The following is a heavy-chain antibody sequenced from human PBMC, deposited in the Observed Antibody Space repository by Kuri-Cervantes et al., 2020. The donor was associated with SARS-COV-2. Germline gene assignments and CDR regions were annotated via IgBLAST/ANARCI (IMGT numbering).Heavy chain of an antibody. D-gene: IGHD6-6*01. CDR2: IYYSGXT. Sequence: TLSLXCTVSGXXISSGDYYWSWIRQPPGKGLEWIGYIYYSGXTYYNPSLKSRVTISVDTSKNQFSLKLSSVTAADTAVYYXAXDSPEYSXXXSVPFDYWGQGTLVTVSS. CDR1: GXXISSGDYY. CDR3: AXDSPEYSXXXSVPFDY. V-gene: IGHV4-30-4*08. J-gene: IGHJ4*02.